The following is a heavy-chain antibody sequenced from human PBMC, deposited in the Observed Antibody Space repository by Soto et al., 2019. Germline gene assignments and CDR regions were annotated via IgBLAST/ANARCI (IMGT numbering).Heavy chain of an antibody. CDR3: AKNKNSWRTGHWFDP. Sequence: GGSLRLSCAASGFTFSSYAMSWVRQAPGKGLEWVSGISGSGGSTYYADSVKGRFTISRDNSKNTLYLQMNSLRAEDTAVYYCAKNKNSWRTGHWFDPWGQGTLVTVSS. D-gene: IGHD3-3*01. CDR2: ISGSGGST. CDR1: GFTFSSYA. J-gene: IGHJ5*02. V-gene: IGHV3-23*01.